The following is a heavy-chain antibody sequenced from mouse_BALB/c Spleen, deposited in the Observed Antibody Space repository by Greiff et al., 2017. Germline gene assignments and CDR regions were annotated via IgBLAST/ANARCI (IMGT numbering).Heavy chain of an antibody. D-gene: IGHD4-1*01. CDR2: IDPGNGDT. Sequence: EVKLQESGAELVRSGASVKLSCTASGFTIKDYYMHWVKQRPEQGLEWIGWIDPGNGDTEYAPKFQGKATMTADTSSNTAYLQLSSLTSEDTAVYYCNPLTGMVDYWGQGTTLTVSS. CDR1: GFTIKDYY. CDR3: NPLTGMVDY. J-gene: IGHJ2*01. V-gene: IGHV14-4*02.